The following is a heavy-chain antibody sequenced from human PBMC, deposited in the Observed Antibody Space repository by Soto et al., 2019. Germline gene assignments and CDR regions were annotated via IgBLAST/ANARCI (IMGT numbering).Heavy chain of an antibody. Sequence: QLVESGGGVVRPGGSLKLSCACAGFTFGNAWLSWVRQAPGKGLEWVGRIKSKGDGETTDFAAPVKGRIAISRNDSENIVCLQMSSRKTEDTGVYYCTTGMGQEELVFDFWGQGDPVTVS. CDR3: TTGMGQEELVFDF. D-gene: IGHD2-8*01. J-gene: IGHJ4*02. CDR2: IKSKGDGETT. CDR1: GFTFGNAW. V-gene: IGHV3-15*01.